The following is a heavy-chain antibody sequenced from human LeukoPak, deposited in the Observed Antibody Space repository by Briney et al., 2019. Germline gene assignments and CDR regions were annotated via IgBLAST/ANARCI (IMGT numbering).Heavy chain of an antibody. D-gene: IGHD1-26*01. CDR1: GFTFINYW. Sequence: GGSLRLSCAASGFTFINYWMTWVRQAPGEGLEWVANIKQDGSEKYYVDSVEGRFTISRDNAKNSLYLQMNSLRAEDTALYYCARGFSGSYRTPIGYWGQGTLVTVS. CDR2: IKQDGSEK. V-gene: IGHV3-7*01. CDR3: ARGFSGSYRTPIGY. J-gene: IGHJ4*02.